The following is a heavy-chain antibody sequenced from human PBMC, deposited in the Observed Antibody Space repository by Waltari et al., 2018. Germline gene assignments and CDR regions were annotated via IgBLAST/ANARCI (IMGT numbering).Heavy chain of an antibody. CDR1: GWSFSGDY. D-gene: IGHD1-1*01. CDR3: ARGHLEPFDY. CDR2: INHSGST. Sequence: QVQLQQWGAGLLKPSETLSLTCAVYGWSFSGDYRSWSRQPPGKGLEWIGAINHSGSTNYNPSLKSRVTISVDTSKNQFSLKLSSVTAADTAVYYCARGHLEPFDYWGQGTLVTVSS. J-gene: IGHJ4*02. V-gene: IGHV4-34*01.